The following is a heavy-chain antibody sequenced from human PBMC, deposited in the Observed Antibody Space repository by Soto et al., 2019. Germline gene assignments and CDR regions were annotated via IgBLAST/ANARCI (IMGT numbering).Heavy chain of an antibody. V-gene: IGHV1-69*01. CDR3: ARESEGGFDNGNDAFDI. D-gene: IGHD5-12*01. Sequence: QVQLVQSGAEVKKPGSSVKVSCKASGGTFSSYAISWVRQAPGQGLEWMGGSIPIFGTANYAQKFQGRVTITADEPTSTAYMELSSLRSEDTAVYYCARESEGGFDNGNDAFDIWGQGTMVTVSS. CDR1: GGTFSSYA. CDR2: SIPIFGTA. J-gene: IGHJ3*02.